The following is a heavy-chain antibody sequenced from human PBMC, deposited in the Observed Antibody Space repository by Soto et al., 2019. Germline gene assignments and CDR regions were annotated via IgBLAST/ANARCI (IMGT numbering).Heavy chain of an antibody. V-gene: IGHV4-59*05. CDR1: GGSISSYY. J-gene: IGHJ5*02. D-gene: IGHD6-13*01. CDR2: IYYSGST. Sequence: TLSLTCTVSGGSISSYYWSWIRQPPGKGLEWIGSIYYSGSTYYNPSLKSRVTISVDTSKNQFSLKLSSVTAADTAVYYCARQLIAAAGTRGPWGQGTLVTVSS. CDR3: ARQLIAAAGTRGP.